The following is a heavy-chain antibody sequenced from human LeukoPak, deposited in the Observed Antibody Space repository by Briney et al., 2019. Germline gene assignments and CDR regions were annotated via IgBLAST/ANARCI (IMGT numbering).Heavy chain of an antibody. V-gene: IGHV3-23*01. CDR3: AKVTSAGSCYQSDY. D-gene: IGHD2-15*01. CDR1: GFTFSSYA. Sequence: GESLRLSCAASGFTFSSYAMAWVRQAPGKGLEWVSGISDRGGTTYYADSVEGRFTISRDNSKNTLYLQMNNLGAEGTAVYYCAKVTSAGSCYQSDYWGQGTLVTVSS. CDR2: ISDRGGTT. J-gene: IGHJ4*02.